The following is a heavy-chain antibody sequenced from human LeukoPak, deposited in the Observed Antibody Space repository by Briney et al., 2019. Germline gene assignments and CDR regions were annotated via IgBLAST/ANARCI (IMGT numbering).Heavy chain of an antibody. CDR1: GFTFSSYA. CDR3: VKFRGIQHYNYHMDV. D-gene: IGHD3-10*01. Sequence: GGSLRLSCAASGFTFSSYAMSWVRQAPGKRLEWVSGLTGSGGNTYYADSVKGRFTISRDNSKNTLSLQMNSLRAEDAAVNYCVKFRGIQHYNYHMDVWGKGTTVTVSS. CDR2: LTGSGGNT. J-gene: IGHJ6*03. V-gene: IGHV3-23*01.